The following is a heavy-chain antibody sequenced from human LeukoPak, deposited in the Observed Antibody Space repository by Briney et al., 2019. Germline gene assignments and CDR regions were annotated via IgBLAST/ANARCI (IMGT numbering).Heavy chain of an antibody. V-gene: IGHV4-59*11. CDR2: FHYDGST. CDR1: TASSKQHY. Sequence: SETLSLTCTLVTASSKQHYGSWIRQPPGKGLEYIGYFHYDGSTNYTSSVRSRVTILVDTSKNQFTLNLRSVTAADTAKDYCTRRITCNNPSLGDFAFDIWGQGTMVAVSS. D-gene: IGHD3-16*01. CDR3: TRRITCNNPSLGDFAFDI. J-gene: IGHJ3*02.